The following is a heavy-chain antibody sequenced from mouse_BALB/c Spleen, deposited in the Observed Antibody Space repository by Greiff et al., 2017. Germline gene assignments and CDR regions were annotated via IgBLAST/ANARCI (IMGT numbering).Heavy chain of an antibody. V-gene: IGHV10-3*03. CDR2: IRSKSNNYAT. D-gene: IGHD1-1*01. J-gene: IGHJ3*01. CDR1: GFTFNTYA. Sequence: VQLKESGGGLVQPKGSLKLSCAASGFTFNTYAMHWVCQAPGKGLEWVARIRSKSNNYATYYADSVKDRFTISRDDSQSMLYLQMNNLKTEDTAMYYCVREDYGWFAYWGQGTLVTVSA. CDR3: VREDYGWFAY.